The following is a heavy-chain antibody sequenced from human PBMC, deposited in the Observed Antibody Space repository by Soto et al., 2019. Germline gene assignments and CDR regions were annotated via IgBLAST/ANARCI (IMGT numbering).Heavy chain of an antibody. CDR1: GFTFNNYA. CDR3: AKGPRVGAGTGNWFDP. CDR2: ISGGSATT. J-gene: IGHJ5*02. D-gene: IGHD6-19*01. Sequence: EVQLLESGGGLVQPGGSLRLSCAASGFTFNNYAMNWVRQAPGKGLEWVSAISGGSATTFYADSVKGRFTISRDNSNNTLYLQMHSLRADDTAVYYCAKGPRVGAGTGNWFDPWGQGTLVTVSS. V-gene: IGHV3-23*01.